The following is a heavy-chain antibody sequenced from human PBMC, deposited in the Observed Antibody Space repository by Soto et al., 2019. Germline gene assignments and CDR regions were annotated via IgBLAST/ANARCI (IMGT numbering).Heavy chain of an antibody. Sequence: EVQLVESGGGLVQPGGSLKLSCAASGFTFSGSAMHWVRQASGKGLEWVGRIRSKANSYATAYAASVKGRFTISRDDSKNTAYLQMNSLKTEDTAVYYCTRGRQGHYDILTGSYHYMDVWGKGTTVTVSS. J-gene: IGHJ6*03. CDR2: IRSKANSYAT. CDR3: TRGRQGHYDILTGSYHYMDV. D-gene: IGHD3-9*01. V-gene: IGHV3-73*01. CDR1: GFTFSGSA.